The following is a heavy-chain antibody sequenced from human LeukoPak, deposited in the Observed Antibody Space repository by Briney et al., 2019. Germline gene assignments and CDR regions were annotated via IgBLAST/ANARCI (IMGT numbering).Heavy chain of an antibody. CDR2: INHGGST. J-gene: IGHJ4*02. CDR1: GGSFSGYY. Sequence: SETLSLTCAVYGGSFSGYYWSWIRQPPGKGLEWIGEINHGGSTNCNPSLKSRVTISVDTSKNQFSLKLSSVTAADTAVYYCARRSYSRYSSGWTFDYWGQGTLVTVSS. CDR3: ARRSYSRYSSGWTFDY. D-gene: IGHD6-19*01. V-gene: IGHV4-34*01.